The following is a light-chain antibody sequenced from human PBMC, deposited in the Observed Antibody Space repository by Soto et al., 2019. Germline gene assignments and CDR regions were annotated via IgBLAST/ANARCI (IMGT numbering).Light chain of an antibody. V-gene: IGLV2-14*03. J-gene: IGLJ1*01. Sequence: QSVVTQPASVSGSPGQSITISCTGTSSDVGHYNYVSWYQQHPGNAPKLVIYDVSIRASGVSDRFSGSKSGNTASLTISGLQAEDEADYYSCSYTTTTSRVFGTGTKVTVL. CDR1: SSDVGHYNY. CDR3: CSYTTTTSRV. CDR2: DVS.